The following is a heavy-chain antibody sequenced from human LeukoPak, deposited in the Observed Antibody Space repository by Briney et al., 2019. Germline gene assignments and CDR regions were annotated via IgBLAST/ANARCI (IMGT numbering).Heavy chain of an antibody. Sequence: ASMKVSCKASGYTFTSYGITWVRQAPGQGLEWMGWISTYNGNTNYAQKLQGRVTMTTDTSTSTAYMELRSLRSDDTAVYYCARGPYCSGGTCYSQYFDFWGQGTLVPVSS. CDR3: ARGPYCSGGTCYSQYFDF. V-gene: IGHV1-18*01. J-gene: IGHJ4*02. CDR2: ISTYNGNT. D-gene: IGHD2-15*01. CDR1: GYTFTSYG.